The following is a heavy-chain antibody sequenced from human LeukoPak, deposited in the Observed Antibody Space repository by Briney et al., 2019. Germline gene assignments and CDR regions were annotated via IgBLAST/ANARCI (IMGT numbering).Heavy chain of an antibody. CDR2: ISYDGSNK. V-gene: IGHV3-30*03. Sequence: AGSLRLSCAASGFTFSNYGMHWVRQAPGKGLEWLAVISYDGSNKYYADSVKGRFTISRDNSKNTLYLQMNSLRAEDTAVYYCARDPSIAAAGTADYWGQGTLVTVSS. J-gene: IGHJ4*02. CDR1: GFTFSNYG. CDR3: ARDPSIAAAGTADY. D-gene: IGHD6-13*01.